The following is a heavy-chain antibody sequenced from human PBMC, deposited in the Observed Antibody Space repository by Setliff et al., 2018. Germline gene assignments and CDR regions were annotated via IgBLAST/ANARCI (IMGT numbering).Heavy chain of an antibody. D-gene: IGHD3-3*01. J-gene: IGHJ5*02. Sequence: PGGSLRLSCAASGFTFTSYWMSWVRQAPGKGLEWVANIKQDGSEKYYVDSVKGRFTISRDNAKNSLYLQMNSLRAEDTAVYYCARGDFWSGYSDNLNWFDPWGQGTLVTVPQ. CDR3: ARGDFWSGYSDNLNWFDP. CDR2: IKQDGSEK. V-gene: IGHV3-7*03. CDR1: GFTFTSYW.